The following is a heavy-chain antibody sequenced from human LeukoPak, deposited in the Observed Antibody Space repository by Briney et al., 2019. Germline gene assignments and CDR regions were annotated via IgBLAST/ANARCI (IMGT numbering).Heavy chain of an antibody. CDR2: IIPIFGTA. Sequence: SVKVSCKASGGTFSSYAISWVRQAPGQGLEWMGGIIPIFGTANYAQKFQGRVTITTDESTSTAYMELSSLRSEDTAVYYCATDPVVVVTAITPVVAEYFQHWGQGTLVTVSS. V-gene: IGHV1-69*05. J-gene: IGHJ1*01. CDR3: ATDPVVVVTAITPVVAEYFQH. D-gene: IGHD2-21*02. CDR1: GGTFSSYA.